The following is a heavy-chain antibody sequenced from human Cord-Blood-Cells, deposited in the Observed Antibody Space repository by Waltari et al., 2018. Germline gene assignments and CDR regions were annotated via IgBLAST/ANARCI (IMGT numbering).Heavy chain of an antibody. CDR3: ARATSWGWGAFDI. CDR1: GGSFSGYY. Sequence: QVQLQQWGAGLLKPSETLSLTCAVFGGSFSGYYWSWIRQLPGKGREWIGEINHSGSTNYNPSLKSRVTISVDTSKNQFSLKLSSVTAADTAVYYCARATSWGWGAFDIWGQGTMVTVSS. CDR2: INHSGST. J-gene: IGHJ3*02. D-gene: IGHD3-16*01. V-gene: IGHV4-34*01.